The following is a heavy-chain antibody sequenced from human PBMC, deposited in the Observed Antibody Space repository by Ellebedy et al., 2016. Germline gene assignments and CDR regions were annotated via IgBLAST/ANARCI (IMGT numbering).Heavy chain of an antibody. Sequence: SETLSLTCSVSGGSLNSFHWTWIRQSPGKGLEWIGNVYSNGTSNYNPSLESRVAISVDTPNDQFFLQLRSVTAADTALYYCARVRLWFDPWGQGTLITVSS. CDR2: VYSNGTS. V-gene: IGHV4-59*01. D-gene: IGHD6-25*01. CDR1: GGSLNSFH. CDR3: ARVRLWFDP. J-gene: IGHJ5*02.